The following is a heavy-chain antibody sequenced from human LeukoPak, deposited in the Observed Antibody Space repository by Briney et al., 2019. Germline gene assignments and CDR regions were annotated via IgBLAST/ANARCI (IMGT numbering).Heavy chain of an antibody. D-gene: IGHD6-13*01. CDR3: ARAKQQLVHAFDI. J-gene: IGHJ3*02. V-gene: IGHV4-59*01. Sequence: SETLSLTCTVSGGSSSRSYWSWIRQPPGKGLEWIGYIYYSGSTNYNPSLKSRVTISVDTSKNQFSLKLSSVTAADTAVYYCARAKQQLVHAFDIWGQGTMVTVSS. CDR1: GGSSSRSY. CDR2: IYYSGST.